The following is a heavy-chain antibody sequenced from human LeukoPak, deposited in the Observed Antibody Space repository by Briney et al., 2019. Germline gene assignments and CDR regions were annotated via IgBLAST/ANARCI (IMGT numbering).Heavy chain of an antibody. J-gene: IGHJ5*02. V-gene: IGHV3-7*01. CDR1: GFTFSSNW. CDR3: ARRPNWAGTCFAT. CDR2: IKQDGSQK. D-gene: IGHD6-19*01. Sequence: GGSLRLSCAASGFTFSSNWMSWVRQAPGKGLEWVANIKQDGSQKYYVWSVKGRFTISRDNAKNSQYLQMNSISAETTAVYYCARRPNWAGTCFATSGQGTLVSVSS.